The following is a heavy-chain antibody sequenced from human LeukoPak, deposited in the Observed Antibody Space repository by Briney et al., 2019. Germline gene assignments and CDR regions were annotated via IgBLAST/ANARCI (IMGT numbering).Heavy chain of an antibody. CDR1: GFTFSSYA. CDR2: ISSSSSYI. V-gene: IGHV3-21*01. J-gene: IGHJ4*02. Sequence: GGSLRLSCAASGFTFSSYAMSWVRQAPGKGLEWVSSISSSSSYIYYADSVKGRFTISRDNAKNSLYLQMNSLRAEDTAVYYCARAIAVAGTESHDYWGQGTLVTVSS. CDR3: ARAIAVAGTESHDY. D-gene: IGHD6-19*01.